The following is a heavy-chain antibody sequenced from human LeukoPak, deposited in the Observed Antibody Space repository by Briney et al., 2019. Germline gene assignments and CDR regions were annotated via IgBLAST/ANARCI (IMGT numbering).Heavy chain of an antibody. CDR2: INHSGST. CDR1: GGSFSGYY. Sequence: SETLSLTCAVYGGSFSGYYWSWLRQPPGKGLEWIGEINHSGSTNYNPSLKSRVTISVDTSKNQFSLKLSSVTAADTAVYYCARGARRRWLHQNWFDPWGQGTLVTVSS. J-gene: IGHJ5*02. D-gene: IGHD5-24*01. CDR3: ARGARRRWLHQNWFDP. V-gene: IGHV4-34*01.